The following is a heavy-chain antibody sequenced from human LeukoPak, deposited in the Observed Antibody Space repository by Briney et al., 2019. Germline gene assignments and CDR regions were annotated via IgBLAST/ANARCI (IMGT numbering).Heavy chain of an antibody. CDR2: MYYTGDT. J-gene: IGHJ5*02. V-gene: IGHV4-39*07. Sequence: SETLSLTCSVSGGSISSRTYFWGWIRQPPGGSLEWIGSMYYTGDTYYNPSLNSRVAMSIDTSNNQFSLRLSSLTAADTAVYYCARDRGHYSSTWYTWFDPWGQGILVTVSS. D-gene: IGHD6-13*01. CDR3: ARDRGHYSSTWYTWFDP. CDR1: GGSISSRTYF.